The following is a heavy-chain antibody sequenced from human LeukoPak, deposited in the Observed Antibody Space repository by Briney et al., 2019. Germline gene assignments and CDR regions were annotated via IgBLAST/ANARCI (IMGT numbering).Heavy chain of an antibody. D-gene: IGHD3-16*01. CDR2: IYYGGNT. CDR3: ARLFKGGGGYYFDY. Sequence: SETLSLTCTVSGGSISSSSCYWGWVRQPPGKGLEWIGSIYYGGNTYYNPSLKSRVTISVDTSKNQFSLKLSSVTAAETAVYYCARLFKGGGGYYFDYWGQGTLVTVSS. J-gene: IGHJ4*02. V-gene: IGHV4-39*01. CDR1: GGSISSSSCY.